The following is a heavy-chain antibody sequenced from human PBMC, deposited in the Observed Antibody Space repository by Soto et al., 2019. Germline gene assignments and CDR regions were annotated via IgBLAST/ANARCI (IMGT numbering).Heavy chain of an antibody. CDR3: AREYYYDSSGYYYPTATQNNWFDP. J-gene: IGHJ5*02. CDR2: INPSGGST. CDR1: GYTFTSYY. V-gene: IGHV1-46*01. D-gene: IGHD3-22*01. Sequence: VKVSCKASGYTFTSYYMHWVRQAPGQGLEWMGIINPSGGSTSYAQKFQGRVTMTRDTSTSTVYMELSSLRSEDTAVYYCAREYYYDSSGYYYPTATQNNWFDPWGQGTLVTVSS.